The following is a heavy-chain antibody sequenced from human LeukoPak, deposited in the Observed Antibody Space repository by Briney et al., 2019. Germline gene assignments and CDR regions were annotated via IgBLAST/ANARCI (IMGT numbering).Heavy chain of an antibody. J-gene: IGHJ4*02. V-gene: IGHV3-21*01. CDR3: ARGLSDYYTSLNYPIPRF. CDR1: GFTFSSYS. Sequence: RSGGSLRLSCAASGFTFSSYSMNWVRQAPGKGLEWVSSISSSSSYIYYADSVKGRFTISRDNAKNSLYLQMNSLRAEDTAVYYCARGLSDYYTSLNYPIPRFWGQGTLVTVSS. D-gene: IGHD3-10*01. CDR2: ISSSSSYI.